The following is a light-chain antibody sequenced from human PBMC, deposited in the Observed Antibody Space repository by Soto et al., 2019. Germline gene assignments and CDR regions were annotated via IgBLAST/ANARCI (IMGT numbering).Light chain of an antibody. V-gene: IGKV1-39*01. CDR1: QTIAKF. CDR2: DAS. CDR3: QQSYGTPRT. J-gene: IGKJ1*01. Sequence: IPMNQSPSSLSSSVGDRVTISCRASQTIAKFLNWYQQKPGKAPNLLIFDASSLQSGVPSRFSGSGSGTDFTLTINSLQPEDFATYYCQQSYGTPRTFGRGTKVDIK.